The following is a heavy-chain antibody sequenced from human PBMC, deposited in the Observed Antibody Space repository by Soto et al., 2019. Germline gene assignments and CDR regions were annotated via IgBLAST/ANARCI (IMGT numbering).Heavy chain of an antibody. V-gene: IGHV4-59*08. CDR1: GGSISSYY. CDR2: IYYSGST. J-gene: IGHJ4*02. Sequence: SETLSLTCTVPGGSISSYYWSWIRQPPGKGLEWIGYIYYSGSTNYNPSLKSRVTISVDTSKNQFSLKLSSVTAADTAVYYCARYPRLDCWGQGTLVTVSS. CDR3: ARYPRLDC.